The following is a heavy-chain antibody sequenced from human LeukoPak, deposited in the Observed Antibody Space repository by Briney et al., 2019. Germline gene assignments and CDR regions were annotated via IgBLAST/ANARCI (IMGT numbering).Heavy chain of an antibody. CDR1: GYTFTSYD. J-gene: IGHJ6*02. V-gene: IGHV1-8*01. Sequence: ASVKVSCKASGYTFTSYDINWVRQATGQGLEWMGWMNPNSGNTGYAQKFQGRVTMTRNTSISTAYMELSSLRSEDTAVYYCARAYGSGSYYNYGMDVWGQGTTVTVSS. CDR3: ARAYGSGSYYNYGMDV. D-gene: IGHD3-10*01. CDR2: MNPNSGNT.